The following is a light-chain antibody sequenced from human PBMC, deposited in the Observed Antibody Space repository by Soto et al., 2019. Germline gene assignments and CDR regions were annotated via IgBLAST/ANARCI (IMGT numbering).Light chain of an antibody. CDR1: QSVRGNY. CDR2: GAS. Sequence: VLTQSPGTLSLSPGERATLSCRASQSVRGNYLAWYQQRPGQAPRLLIHGASSRATGIPDRFSGSGSGTDFTLTISRLEPEDFAVYYWQQYGSSPPKLTFGGGTKVEIK. CDR3: QQYGSSPPKLT. J-gene: IGKJ4*01. V-gene: IGKV3-20*01.